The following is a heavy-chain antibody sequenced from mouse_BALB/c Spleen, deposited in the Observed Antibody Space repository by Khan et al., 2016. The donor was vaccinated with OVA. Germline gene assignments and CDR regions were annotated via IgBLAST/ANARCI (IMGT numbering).Heavy chain of an antibody. V-gene: IGHV1S136*01. J-gene: IGHJ2*01. Sequence: VQLQQSGPDLVKPGASVRMSCKASGYTFTSYVMHWLRQKPGQGLEWIGYIYPFNDDTKYNEKFNGKATLTSDKSSSTAYMELSSLTSEDSAVYYCAKNYRYDVYFDYWGQGTTLTVSS. CDR2: IYPFNDDT. D-gene: IGHD2-14*01. CDR3: AKNYRYDVYFDY. CDR1: GYTFTSYV.